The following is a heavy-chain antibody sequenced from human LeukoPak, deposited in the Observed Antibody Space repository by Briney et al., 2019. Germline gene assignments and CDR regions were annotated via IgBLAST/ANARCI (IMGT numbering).Heavy chain of an antibody. CDR1: GFTFSSYA. CDR3: AKDSLSGQVHL. CDR2: ISGSGGST. Sequence: RGSLRLSCAASGFTFSSYAMSWVRQAPGKGLEWVSAISGSGGSTYYADSVKGRFTISRDNSKNTLYLQMNSLRAEDTAVYYCAKDSLSGQVHLWGQGTLVTVSS. D-gene: IGHD6-25*01. J-gene: IGHJ4*02. V-gene: IGHV3-23*01.